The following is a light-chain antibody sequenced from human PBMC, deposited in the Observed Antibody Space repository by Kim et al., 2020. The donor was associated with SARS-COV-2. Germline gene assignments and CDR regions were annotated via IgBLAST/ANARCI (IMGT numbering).Light chain of an antibody. V-gene: IGLV3-19*01. CDR2: GKN. CDR3: SSRDSSGNQWV. CDR1: SLRSYY. Sequence: SSELTQDPAVSVALGQTVRITCQGDSLRSYYASWYQQKPGQAPVLVIYGKNNRPSGIPDRFSGSSSGNTASLIITGAQAEDEADYYCSSRDSSGNQWVFGGGTKLTVL. J-gene: IGLJ3*02.